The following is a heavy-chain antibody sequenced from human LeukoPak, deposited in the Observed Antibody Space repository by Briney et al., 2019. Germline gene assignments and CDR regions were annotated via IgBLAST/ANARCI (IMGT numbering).Heavy chain of an antibody. CDR3: ARVKIIMVRGVPSGTFDI. CDR1: GYTFTSYG. CDR2: ISAYNGNT. J-gene: IGHJ3*02. V-gene: IGHV1-18*01. Sequence: ASVKVSCKASGYTFTSYGISWMRQAPGQGLEWMGWISAYNGNTNYAQKLQGRVTMTTDTSTSTAYMELRSLRSDDTAVYYCARVKIIMVRGVPSGTFDIWGQGTMVTVSS. D-gene: IGHD3-10*01.